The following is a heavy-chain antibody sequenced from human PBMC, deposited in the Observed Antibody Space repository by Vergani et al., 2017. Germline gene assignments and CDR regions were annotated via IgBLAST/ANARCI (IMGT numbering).Heavy chain of an antibody. D-gene: IGHD3-16*02. J-gene: IGHJ4*02. CDR1: GGSIRSGDYY. CDR3: ARERLGDLSLRTFDY. CDR2: IYYNGNT. Sequence: QVQLQESCPGLVKPSQTLSRTCTVSGGSIRSGDYYWSWIRQPPGKGLEWIGYIYYNGNTYYNPSLKSRVTISVDTSKNQFSLKLSSVTAADTAVYYFARERLGDLSLRTFDYWGQGTLVTVSS. V-gene: IGHV4-30-4*08.